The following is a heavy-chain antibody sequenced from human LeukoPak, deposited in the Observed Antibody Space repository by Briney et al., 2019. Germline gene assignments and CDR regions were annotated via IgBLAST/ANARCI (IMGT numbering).Heavy chain of an antibody. CDR3: ARDFPLGNWFDP. J-gene: IGHJ5*02. D-gene: IGHD7-27*01. CDR1: GGTFSSYA. Sequence: GASVKVSCKASGGTFSSYAISWVRQAPGQGLEWMGGIIPIFGTANYAQKFQGRVTITADESTSTAYMELSSLRSEDTAVYYCARDFPLGNWFDPWGQGTLVTVSS. CDR2: IIPIFGTA. V-gene: IGHV1-69*13.